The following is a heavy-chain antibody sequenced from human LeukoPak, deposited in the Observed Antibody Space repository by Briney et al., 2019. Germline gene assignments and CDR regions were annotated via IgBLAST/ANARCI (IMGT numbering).Heavy chain of an antibody. D-gene: IGHD3-9*01. J-gene: IGHJ4*02. CDR2: VSGRDTST. Sequence: PGASLRLSCAASGFTFSNYAMSWVRQAPGKGLEWVSAVSGRDTSTYYTDSVKGRFTISRDNSKNTLYLQMNSLSAEDTAIYYCAKRGDYDVLTGYYDSDYWGQGTLVTVSS. CDR1: GFTFSNYA. V-gene: IGHV3-23*01. CDR3: AKRGDYDVLTGYYDSDY.